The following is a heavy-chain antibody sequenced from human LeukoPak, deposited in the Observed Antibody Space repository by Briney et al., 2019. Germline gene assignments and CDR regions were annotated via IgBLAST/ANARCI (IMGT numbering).Heavy chain of an antibody. CDR2: TYPGDSDT. CDR3: ARQGGSDYFYMDV. J-gene: IGHJ6*03. Sequence: GESLKISCKGSGYSFTTYWIGWVRQMPGKGLEWMGITYPGDSDTRYSPSFQGQVTMSADKSISTAYLQWSSLKASDTAMYYCARQGGSDYFYMDVWGKGTTVTVSS. CDR1: GYSFTTYW. V-gene: IGHV5-51*01. D-gene: IGHD1-26*01.